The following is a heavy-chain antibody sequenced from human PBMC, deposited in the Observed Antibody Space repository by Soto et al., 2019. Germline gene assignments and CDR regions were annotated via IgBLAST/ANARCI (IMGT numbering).Heavy chain of an antibody. CDR2: IIPIFGTA. Sequence: SVKVSCKASGGTFSSYASSWVRQAPGQGLEWMGGIIPIFGTANYAQKFQGRVTITADKSTSTAYMELSSLRSEDTAVYYCARCRYCSSTSCYRAFDYWGQGTLVTVSS. V-gene: IGHV1-69*06. CDR1: GGTFSSYA. CDR3: ARCRYCSSTSCYRAFDY. D-gene: IGHD2-2*01. J-gene: IGHJ4*02.